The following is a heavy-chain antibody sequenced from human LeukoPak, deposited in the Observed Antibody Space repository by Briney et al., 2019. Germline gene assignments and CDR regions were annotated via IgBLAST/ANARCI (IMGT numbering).Heavy chain of an antibody. CDR1: GYTFTGYY. CDR3: ARDDGSGYYSLYFNY. Sequence: ASVKVSCKASGYTFTGYYMHWVRQAPGQGLEWTGWISPNSGGTKYAQKFQGRVTMTRDTSISTAYMELSRLSFDDTAVYYCARDDGSGYYSLYFNYWGQGTLVTVSS. D-gene: IGHD3-22*01. J-gene: IGHJ4*02. V-gene: IGHV1-2*02. CDR2: ISPNSGGT.